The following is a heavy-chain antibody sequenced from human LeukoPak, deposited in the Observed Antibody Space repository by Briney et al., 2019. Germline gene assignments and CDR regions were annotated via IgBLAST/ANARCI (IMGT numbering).Heavy chain of an antibody. V-gene: IGHV4-39*01. CDR2: IYYSGST. Sequence: SETLSLTCTVSGGSISSSSYYWGWIRQPPGKGLEWIGSIYYSGSTYYNPSLKSRVTISVDTSKNQFSLKLSSVTAADTAVYYCARGLTPYDDYGDYALDYWGQGTLVTVSS. CDR3: ARGLTPYDDYGDYALDY. D-gene: IGHD4-17*01. J-gene: IGHJ4*02. CDR1: GGSISSSSYY.